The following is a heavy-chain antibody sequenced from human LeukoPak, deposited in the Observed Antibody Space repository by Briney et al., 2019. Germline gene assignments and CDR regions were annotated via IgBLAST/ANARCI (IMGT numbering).Heavy chain of an antibody. D-gene: IGHD3-10*01. CDR2: ISAYNGNT. CDR3: ARPNVLLWFGESDI. Sequence: GASVKVSCRASGYTFTSYGISWVRQAPGQGLEWMGWISAYNGNTNYAQKLQGRVTMTTDTSTSTAYMELRSLRSDDTAVYYCARPNVLLWFGESDIWGQGTMVTVSS. V-gene: IGHV1-18*01. J-gene: IGHJ3*02. CDR1: GYTFTSYG.